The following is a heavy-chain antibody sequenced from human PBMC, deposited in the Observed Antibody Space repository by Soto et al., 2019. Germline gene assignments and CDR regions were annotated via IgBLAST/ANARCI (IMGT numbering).Heavy chain of an antibody. Sequence: GGPQSHSCTASGFNCISHGMHWIRQNQGKGLEWVAVIWYDGSNKYYADSVKGRFTISRDNSKNTLYLQMNSLRAEDTAVYYCARDPYYDFWSGYYSYYFDYWGQGTLVTVSS. J-gene: IGHJ4*02. CDR1: GFNCISHG. CDR2: IWYDGSNK. D-gene: IGHD3-3*01. CDR3: ARDPYYDFWSGYYSYYFDY. V-gene: IGHV3-33*01.